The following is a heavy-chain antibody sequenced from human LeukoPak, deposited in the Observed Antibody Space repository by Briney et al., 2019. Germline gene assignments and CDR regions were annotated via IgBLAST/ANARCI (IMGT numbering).Heavy chain of an antibody. D-gene: IGHD3-10*01. CDR2: ISSSSSYI. CDR3: ATPSYTSGSYFVY. J-gene: IGHJ4*02. Sequence: GGSLRLSCAASGFTFSSYSMNWVRQAPGKGLEWVSSISSSSSYIYYADSVKGRFTISRDNAKNSLYLQMNSLRAEDTAVYYCATPSYTSGSYFVYWGQGTLVTVSS. CDR1: GFTFSSYS. V-gene: IGHV3-21*01.